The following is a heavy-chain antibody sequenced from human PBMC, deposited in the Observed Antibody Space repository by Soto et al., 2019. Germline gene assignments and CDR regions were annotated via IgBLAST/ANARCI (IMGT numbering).Heavy chain of an antibody. CDR3: ARDGVLFRAGFDS. D-gene: IGHD3-3*01. V-gene: IGHV3-11*01. J-gene: IGHJ4*02. CDR2: ISTSGTST. CDR1: GFTFSNHY. Sequence: QMHLVESGGGLVKPGGSLRLSCEASGFTFSNHYMAWIRQAPGKGLEWVSYISTSGTSTFYADCVKGRFTISRDNAKDSLFLQMNSLRVDDTAVYFCARDGVLFRAGFDSWGQGTLVTVAS.